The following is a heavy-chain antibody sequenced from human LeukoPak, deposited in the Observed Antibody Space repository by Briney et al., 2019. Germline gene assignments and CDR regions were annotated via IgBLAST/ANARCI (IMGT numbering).Heavy chain of an antibody. D-gene: IGHD3-10*01. CDR1: GYTFTGYY. CDR3: ARAESYYYGSGSWFDP. CDR2: INPNSGGT. Sequence: GASVKVSCKASGYTFTGYYRHWGRQAPGQGLEWMGWINPNSGGTNYAQKFQGRVTMTRDTSISTAYMELSRLRSDDTAVYYCARAESYYYGSGSWFDPWGQGTLVTVSS. J-gene: IGHJ5*02. V-gene: IGHV1-2*02.